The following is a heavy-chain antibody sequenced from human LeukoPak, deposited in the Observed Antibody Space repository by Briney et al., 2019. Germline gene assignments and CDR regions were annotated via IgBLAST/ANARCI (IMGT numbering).Heavy chain of an antibody. CDR2: IYYSGNT. J-gene: IGHJ4*02. V-gene: IGHV4-39*01. Sequence: SETLSLTCTVSSGSISSSSFYWAWIRQPPGKGLEWIGTIYYSGNTYYNPSLKSRLTISVDTSKNQFSLKLSSVTAADTAVYYCARVSAQYGDFRLFDYWGQGTLVTVSS. CDR1: SGSISSSSFY. CDR3: ARVSAQYGDFRLFDY. D-gene: IGHD4-17*01.